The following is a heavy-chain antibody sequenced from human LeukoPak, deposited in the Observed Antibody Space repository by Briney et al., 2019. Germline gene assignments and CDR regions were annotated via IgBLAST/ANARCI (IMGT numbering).Heavy chain of an antibody. Sequence: PSETLSLTCAVYGGSFNGYYWSWIRQPPGKGLEWIGEINHSGSTNYNPSLKSRVTISVDTSKNQFSLKLSSVTAADTAVYYCARDIVVVPAAMWGYYYYGMDVWGQGTTVTVSS. CDR2: INHSGST. V-gene: IGHV4-34*01. D-gene: IGHD2-2*01. CDR3: ARDIVVVPAAMWGYYYYGMDV. J-gene: IGHJ6*02. CDR1: GGSFNGYY.